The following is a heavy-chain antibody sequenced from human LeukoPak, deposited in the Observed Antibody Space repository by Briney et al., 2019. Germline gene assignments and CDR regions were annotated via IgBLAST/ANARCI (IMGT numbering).Heavy chain of an antibody. V-gene: IGHV3-23*01. CDR3: ARETGTRGFYYGMDV. CDR2: ISGSGGST. CDR1: GFTFSSYA. Sequence: LSGGSLRLSCAASGFTFSSYAMSWVRQAPGKGLEWVSAISGSGGSTYYADSVKGRFTISRDNAKNSLYLQMNSLRAEDTAVYYCARETGTRGFYYGMDVWGQGTTVTVSS. J-gene: IGHJ6*02. D-gene: IGHD3-10*01.